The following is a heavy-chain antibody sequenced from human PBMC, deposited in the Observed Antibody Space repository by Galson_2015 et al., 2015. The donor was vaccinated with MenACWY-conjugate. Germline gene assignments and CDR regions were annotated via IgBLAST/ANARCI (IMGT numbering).Heavy chain of an antibody. Sequence: YGDSVKGRFTVSRDNFRNTLDLQISSLRDDDTAVYYCARWVMQVQDKQGWGMDVWGQGTTVIVSS. D-gene: IGHD3-16*01. CDR3: ARWVMQVQDKQGWGMDV. J-gene: IGHJ6*02. V-gene: IGHV3-30*15.